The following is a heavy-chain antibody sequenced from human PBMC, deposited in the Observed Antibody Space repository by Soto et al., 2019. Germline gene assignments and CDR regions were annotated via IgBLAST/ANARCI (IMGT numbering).Heavy chain of an antibody. CDR3: ARIWGIAARQGPLTFDF. CDR2: IYYSGST. CDR1: GGSISSGGYY. D-gene: IGHD6-6*01. V-gene: IGHV4-31*03. Sequence: QVRLQESGPGLVKPSQTLSLTCTVSGGSISSGGYYWSWIRQHPVKGLAWIGYIYYSGSTYYNPSLKSRVTISVDTSKHQFSLKLSSVTAADTAVYYCARIWGIAARQGPLTFDFWGQGTLVTVSS. J-gene: IGHJ4*02.